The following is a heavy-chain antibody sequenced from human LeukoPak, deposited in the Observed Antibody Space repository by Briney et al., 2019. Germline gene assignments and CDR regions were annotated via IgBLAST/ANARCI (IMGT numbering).Heavy chain of an antibody. CDR3: ARDESSGSNQDAFDI. Sequence: ASVKVSCKASGYTFTGYYMHWVRQAPGQKRECRGRINPNSGGTNYAQKFQGRVTMTRATSISTAYMELSRLRSDDTAVYYCARDESSGSNQDAFDIWGQGTMVTVSS. V-gene: IGHV1-2*06. D-gene: IGHD3-22*01. J-gene: IGHJ3*02. CDR2: INPNSGGT. CDR1: GYTFTGYY.